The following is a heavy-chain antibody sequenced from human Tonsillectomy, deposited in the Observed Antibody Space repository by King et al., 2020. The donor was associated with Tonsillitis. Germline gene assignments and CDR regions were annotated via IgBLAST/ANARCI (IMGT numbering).Heavy chain of an antibody. CDR1: GFTFRDYA. V-gene: IGHV3-49*03. J-gene: IGHJ5*02. D-gene: IGHD6-19*01. CDR2: IRSKAYGGTP. CDR3: XRDPXXXSGXXPDRPXNWFXP. Sequence: VQLVESGGGLVQPGRSLRLSCSASGFTFRDYAMSWFRQAPGKGLEWVGLIRSKAYGGTPEYAASVKGRFTISRDDSKSIAYLQMNSLKTEDTAVYYCXRDPXXXSGXXPDRPXNWFXPWGQXTLVTV.